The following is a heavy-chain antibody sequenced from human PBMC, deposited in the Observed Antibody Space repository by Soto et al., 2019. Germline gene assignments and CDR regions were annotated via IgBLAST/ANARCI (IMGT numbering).Heavy chain of an antibody. V-gene: IGHV3-30*18. CDR1: GFTFSSYG. J-gene: IGHJ4*02. CDR3: AKDRYLQDIVVVVAAPDY. Sequence: QVQLVESGGGVVQPGRSLRLSCAASGFTFSSYGMHWVRQAPGKGLEWVAVISYDGSNKCYADYVKGRFTISRDNSKNKLYLHMNSLRAEDTAVYYCAKDRYLQDIVVVVAAPDYWGQGTLVTVSS. D-gene: IGHD2-15*01. CDR2: ISYDGSNK.